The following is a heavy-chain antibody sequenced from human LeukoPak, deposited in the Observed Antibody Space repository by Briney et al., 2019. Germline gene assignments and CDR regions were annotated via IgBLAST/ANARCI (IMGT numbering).Heavy chain of an antibody. CDR2: INPNSGGT. CDR1: GYTFTGYD. Sequence: ASVKVSCKASGYTFTGYDMHWVRQAPGQGLEWMGWINPNSGGTNYAQQFQGRVTMTRDTSISTAYMELSRLRSDDTAMYYCARVDTTTVTTYGAFDIWGQGTMVTVCS. V-gene: IGHV1-2*02. CDR3: ARVDTTTVTTYGAFDI. J-gene: IGHJ3*02. D-gene: IGHD4-17*01.